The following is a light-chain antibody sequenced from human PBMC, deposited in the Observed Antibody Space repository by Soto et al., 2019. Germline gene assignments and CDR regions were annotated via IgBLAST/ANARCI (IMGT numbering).Light chain of an antibody. CDR1: QRITSNF. CDR3: QQYGRSPFT. CDR2: GAS. J-gene: IGKJ2*01. V-gene: IGKV3-20*01. Sequence: EIVLTQSPVTLSLSPGERATLSCRASQRITSNFLAWFQQKAGLAPRLLIYGASTRDSGVPDRFSGGGSGTEFVLTISRLEPEDFAVYYCQQYGRSPFTFGQGTKLQIK.